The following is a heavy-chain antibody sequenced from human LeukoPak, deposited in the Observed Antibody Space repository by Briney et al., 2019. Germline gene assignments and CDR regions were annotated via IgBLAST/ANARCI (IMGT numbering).Heavy chain of an antibody. J-gene: IGHJ4*02. CDR3: AKDITWYYYGSGNYFDY. CDR2: ISGDGGST. Sequence: PGGSLRLSCVASGFTFDDYAMHWVRQAPGKGLEWVSLISGDGGSTYYADSVKGRFTISRDNSKNSLYLQMNSLRTEDTALYYCAKDITWYYYGSGNYFDYWGQGTLVTVSS. V-gene: IGHV3-43*02. CDR1: GFTFDDYA. D-gene: IGHD3-10*01.